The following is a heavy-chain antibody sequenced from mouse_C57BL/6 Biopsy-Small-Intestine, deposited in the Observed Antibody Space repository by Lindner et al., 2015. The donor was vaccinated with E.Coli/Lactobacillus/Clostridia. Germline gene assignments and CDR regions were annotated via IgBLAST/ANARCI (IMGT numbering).Heavy chain of an antibody. J-gene: IGHJ1*03. CDR2: VYPNYGTT. CDR3: AREYYYGSSYGGYFDV. D-gene: IGHD1-1*01. CDR1: GYSFTDYN. V-gene: IGHV1-39*01. Sequence: VQLQESGPELVKPSASVKISCKASGYSFTDYNMNWVKQSNGKSLEWIGVVYPNYGTTSYNQKFKGKATLTVDQSSSTAYMQLSSLTSEDSAVYFCAREYYYGSSYGGYFDVWGTGTTVTVSS.